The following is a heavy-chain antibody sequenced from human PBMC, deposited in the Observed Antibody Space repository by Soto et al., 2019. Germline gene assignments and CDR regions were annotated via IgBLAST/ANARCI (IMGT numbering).Heavy chain of an antibody. J-gene: IGHJ5*02. V-gene: IGHV3-11*01. Sequence: GGSLRLSCAASGFIFSDYYMSWIRQAPGKGLEWLAYISRDGNAIFYADSVIGRFTVSRDNAKNSLFLQMDDLRAEDTAMFFCARGAEMSSLTKWFDPWGQGTLVTVSS. CDR1: GFIFSDYY. D-gene: IGHD1-1*01. CDR3: ARGAEMSSLTKWFDP. CDR2: ISRDGNAI.